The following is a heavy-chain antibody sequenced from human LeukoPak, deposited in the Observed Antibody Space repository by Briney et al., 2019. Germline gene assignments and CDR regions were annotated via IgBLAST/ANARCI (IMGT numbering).Heavy chain of an antibody. CDR1: GYNFLSYG. CDR2: ISTYSEKP. D-gene: IGHD3-22*01. Sequence: ASLKVSCKTSGYNFLSYGISWVRQAPGKGLEWRGWISTYSEKPNYALSLQGRVTVTTDTSTSTVSMELRSLTSDDTALYYCARTSVAAHDRIGFVDYWGQGTLVSVSS. CDR3: ARTSVAAHDRIGFVDY. V-gene: IGHV1-18*01. J-gene: IGHJ4*02.